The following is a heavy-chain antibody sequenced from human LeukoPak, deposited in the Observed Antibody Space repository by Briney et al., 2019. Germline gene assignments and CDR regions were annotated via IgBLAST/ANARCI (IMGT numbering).Heavy chain of an antibody. CDR1: GFTVSSYA. Sequence: GGSLRLSCAASGFTVSSYAMHWVRQAPGKGLEWVAVISYDGSNKYYADSVKGRFTISRDNSKNTLYLQMNSLRAEDTALYYCHGYSYWGQGTLVTVSS. CDR3: HGYSY. D-gene: IGHD5-18*01. CDR2: ISYDGSNK. V-gene: IGHV3-30-3*01. J-gene: IGHJ4*02.